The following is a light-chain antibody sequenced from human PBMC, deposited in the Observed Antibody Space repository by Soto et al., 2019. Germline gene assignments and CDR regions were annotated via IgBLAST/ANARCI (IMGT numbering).Light chain of an antibody. Sequence: SVLTQPASVSGSPGQSITISCTGASSDVGGYNYVSWYQHHPGKAPKLMIYDVSNRPSGVSNRFSDSKSGNTASLIISGLQAEDEADYYCSSYTRSSTLFGGGTKVTV. CDR1: SSDVGGYNY. CDR3: SSYTRSSTL. V-gene: IGLV2-14*03. J-gene: IGLJ2*01. CDR2: DVS.